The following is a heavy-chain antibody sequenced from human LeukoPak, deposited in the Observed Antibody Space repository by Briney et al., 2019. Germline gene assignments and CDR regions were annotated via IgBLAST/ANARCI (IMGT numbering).Heavy chain of an antibody. Sequence: ASVKVSCKVSGYTLTELSMYWVRQAPGKGLEWMGGFDPEDGETIYAQKFQGRVTMTEDTSTDTAYMELSSLRSEDTAVYYCATPAGIPDAFDIWGQGTMVTVSS. CDR2: FDPEDGET. CDR3: ATPAGIPDAFDI. J-gene: IGHJ3*02. D-gene: IGHD1-14*01. V-gene: IGHV1-24*01. CDR1: GYTLTELS.